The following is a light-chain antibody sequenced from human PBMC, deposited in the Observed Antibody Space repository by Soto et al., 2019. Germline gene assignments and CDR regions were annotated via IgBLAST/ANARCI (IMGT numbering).Light chain of an antibody. Sequence: EIVLTQSPATLSLSPGERATLSCRASQSVSSYLAWYQQKPGQAPRLLIYDASNRATGIPARFSGSGSGTDFTLPISSLEAEDFAVYYCQQRSNWSWTFGQGTKVEIK. CDR3: QQRSNWSWT. CDR1: QSVSSY. CDR2: DAS. V-gene: IGKV3-11*01. J-gene: IGKJ1*01.